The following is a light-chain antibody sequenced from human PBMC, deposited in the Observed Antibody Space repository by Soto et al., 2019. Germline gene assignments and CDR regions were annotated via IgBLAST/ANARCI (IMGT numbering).Light chain of an antibody. Sequence: IQLTQSPSSLSASVGDSVTITCRASQDITSYLAWYQQKPGKAPKLLIYAASTLQSGVPSRFSGSGSGTDFTLTISSLQPEDVATYYCQKYNSAPWTFGQGTKVDIK. CDR1: QDITSY. CDR3: QKYNSAPWT. V-gene: IGKV1-27*01. J-gene: IGKJ1*01. CDR2: AAS.